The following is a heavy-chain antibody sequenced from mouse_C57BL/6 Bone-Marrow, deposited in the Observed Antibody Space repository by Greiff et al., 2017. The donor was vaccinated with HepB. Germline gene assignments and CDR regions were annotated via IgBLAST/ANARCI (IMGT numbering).Heavy chain of an antibody. CDR1: GYTFTSYW. V-gene: IGHV1-69*01. CDR2: IDPSDSYT. Sequence: QVQLKQPGAELVMPGASVKLSCKASGYTFTSYWMHWVKQRPGQGLEWIGEIDPSDSYTNYNQKFKGKSTLTVDKSSSTAYMQLSSLTSEDSAVYYCARWPYGYGRGAWFAYWGQGTLVTVSA. CDR3: ARWPYGYGRGAWFAY. J-gene: IGHJ3*01. D-gene: IGHD2-2*01.